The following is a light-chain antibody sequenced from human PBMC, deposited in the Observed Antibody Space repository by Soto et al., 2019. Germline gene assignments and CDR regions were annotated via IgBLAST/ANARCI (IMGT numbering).Light chain of an antibody. J-gene: IGKJ3*01. Sequence: EIVLTQSPGTLSLSPGERATLSCRASQSLSTNSLAWYQQKPGQTPRLLIYAASTRDTDIPDRFNGSGSGTDFALTISRLEPEDFALSYCQQYDASPLTFGPGTKVDIK. CDR3: QQYDASPLT. CDR2: AAS. CDR1: QSLSTNS. V-gene: IGKV3-20*01.